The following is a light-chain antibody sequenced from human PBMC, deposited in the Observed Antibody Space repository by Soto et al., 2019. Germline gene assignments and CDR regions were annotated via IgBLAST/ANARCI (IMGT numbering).Light chain of an antibody. J-gene: IGKJ5*01. V-gene: IGKV3-11*01. Sequence: EVMRTQFTDSASVTAGGTITVSCVVSQSVRTNIAWYQQRPGQGPRLLIHYSSTRARDIPARFSVSGSGTNFTLAISSLEPEDFEVYDCQQRSNWLPSTFGQGTRLGI. CDR1: QSVRTN. CDR2: YSS. CDR3: QQRSNWLPST.